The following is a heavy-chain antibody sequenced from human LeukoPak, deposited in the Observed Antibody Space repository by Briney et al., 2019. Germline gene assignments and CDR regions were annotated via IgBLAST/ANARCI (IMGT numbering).Heavy chain of an antibody. V-gene: IGHV3-72*01. CDR3: AISSGWYYFDY. J-gene: IGHJ4*02. CDR1: GFTFSDHY. D-gene: IGHD6-19*01. Sequence: GGSLRLSCVGSGFTFSDHYMDWVRQAPGKGLEWVGRSRNKANSYTTQYAASVKGRFTISRDDSKNSLYRQMNSLKTEDTAVYYCAISSGWYYFDYWGQGTLVTISS. CDR2: SRNKANSYTT.